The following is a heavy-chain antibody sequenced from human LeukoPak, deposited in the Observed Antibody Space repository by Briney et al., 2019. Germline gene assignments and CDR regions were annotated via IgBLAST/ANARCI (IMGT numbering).Heavy chain of an antibody. D-gene: IGHD2-2*01. CDR2: INPNSGGT. CDR1: GYTFTGYY. V-gene: IGHV1-2*02. J-gene: IGHJ4*02. CDR3: ARDRTKYCRSTSCPPDY. Sequence: AASVKVSCKASGYTFTGYYMHWVRQAPGQGLEWMGWINPNSGGTNYAQKFQGRVTMTRDTSISTAYMELSRLRSDDTAVYYCARDRTKYCRSTSCPPDYWGQGTLVTVSS.